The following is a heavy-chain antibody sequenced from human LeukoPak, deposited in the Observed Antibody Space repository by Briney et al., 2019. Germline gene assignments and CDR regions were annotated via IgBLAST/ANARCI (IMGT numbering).Heavy chain of an antibody. V-gene: IGHV3-33*01. CDR2: IWYDGSNK. D-gene: IGHD5-24*01. CDR1: GFTFSSYG. Sequence: PGGSLRLSCAASGFTFSSYGMHWVRQAPGKGLEWVAVIWYDGSNKYYADSVKGRFTISRDNAKNSLYLQMSSLRAEDTGIYYCARDRAVKARIGGMDVWGQGTTVIVSS. CDR3: ARDRAVKARIGGMDV. J-gene: IGHJ6*02.